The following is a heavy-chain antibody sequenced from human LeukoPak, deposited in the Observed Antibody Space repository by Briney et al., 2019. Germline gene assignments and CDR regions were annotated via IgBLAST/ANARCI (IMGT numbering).Heavy chain of an antibody. V-gene: IGHV4-59*01. CDR2: IYYSGST. J-gene: IGHJ4*02. D-gene: IGHD5-24*01. CDR3: AREGGDGYNIDY. Sequence: SETLSLTCTVSGVSINGYYWSWIRQPPGKGLEWIGYIYYSGSTNYNPSLKSRVTISVDTSKNQFSLKLSSVTAADTAVYYCAREGGDGYNIDYWGQGTLVTVPS. CDR1: GVSINGYY.